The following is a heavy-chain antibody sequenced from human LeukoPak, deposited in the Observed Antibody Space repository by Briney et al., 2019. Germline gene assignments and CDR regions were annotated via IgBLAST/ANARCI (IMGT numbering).Heavy chain of an antibody. CDR2: INPNSGGT. CDR3: ARGWRIVGAIYNWFDP. J-gene: IGHJ5*02. V-gene: IGHV1-2*04. CDR1: GYTFTGYY. Sequence: GASVKVSCRASGYTFTGYYMHWVRQAPGQGLEWMGWINPNSGGTNYAQKFQGWVTMTRDTSISTAYMELSRLRSDDTAVYYCARGWRIVGAIYNWFDPWGQGTLVTVSS. D-gene: IGHD1-26*01.